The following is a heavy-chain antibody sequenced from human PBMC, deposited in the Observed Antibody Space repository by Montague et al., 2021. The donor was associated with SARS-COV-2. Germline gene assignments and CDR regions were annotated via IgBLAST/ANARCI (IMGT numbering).Heavy chain of an antibody. CDR3: ARATEWRGYYYYYYMDV. V-gene: IGHV6-1*01. J-gene: IGHJ6*03. CDR2: N. D-gene: IGHD1-14*01. Sequence: NNYAVSIRSRITINPDTSKNQFSLQLNSVTPEDTAVYYCARATEWRGYYYYYYMDVWGQGIRVTVSS.